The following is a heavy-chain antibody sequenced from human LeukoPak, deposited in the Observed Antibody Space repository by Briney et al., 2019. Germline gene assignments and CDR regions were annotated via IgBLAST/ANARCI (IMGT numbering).Heavy chain of an antibody. CDR2: SYYRCKRYN. J-gene: IGHJ4*02. CDR1: GGSVSNNRCT. CDR3: ARGGYGMTVAQFDY. D-gene: IGHD6-19*01. V-gene: IGHV6-1*01. Sequence: SQTLSLTCGISGGSVSNNRCTWNWIRQSPSRGLERLGRSYYRCKRYNYYAVSVKSRLTINPDTSKNQFSLQLDSVTPEDTAVYYCARGGYGMTVAQFDYWGQGTLVTVSS.